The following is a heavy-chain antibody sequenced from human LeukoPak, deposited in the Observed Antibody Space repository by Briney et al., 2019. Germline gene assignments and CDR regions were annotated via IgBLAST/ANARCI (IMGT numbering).Heavy chain of an antibody. J-gene: IGHJ4*02. V-gene: IGHV3-23*01. CDR3: AKDRGPVGTSPFDY. CDR2: ISSSGRNT. Sequence: PGGSLRLSCSASGFTFTKYALHWVRQAPGKGLEWLSSISSSGRNTYYADSVKGRFTISRDNSKNTLYLQMDSLRAEDTAGYYCAKDRGPVGTSPFDYWGQGTLVTVSS. CDR1: GFTFTKYA. D-gene: IGHD1-26*01.